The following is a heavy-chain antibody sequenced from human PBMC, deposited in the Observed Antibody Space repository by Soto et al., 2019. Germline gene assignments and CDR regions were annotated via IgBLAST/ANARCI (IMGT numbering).Heavy chain of an antibody. J-gene: IGHJ6*01. CDR3: RGMDV. CDR2: ISNYGDII. CDR1: VFTFSDYY. Sequence: GGSLRLSCAAAVFTFSDYYMSWVLQSPGKGLEEISYISNYGDIIHYADSVKGRFTISRDNAARSVFLQMNSLRAEDTAVYYGRGMDVLGQGNXITVSS. V-gene: IGHV3-11*01.